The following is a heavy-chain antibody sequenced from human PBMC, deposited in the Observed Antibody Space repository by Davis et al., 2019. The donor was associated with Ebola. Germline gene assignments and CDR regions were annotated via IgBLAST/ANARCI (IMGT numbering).Heavy chain of an antibody. CDR1: GFTVSSYS. Sequence: GGSLRLSCAASGFTVSSYSMNWVRQAPGKGLEWVSSISSSSSYIYYADSVKGRFTISRDNAKNSLYLRLNSLRAEDTALYHCARVNAVTGYSRFDSWGQGTLVTVSS. D-gene: IGHD3-9*01. CDR2: ISSSSSYI. J-gene: IGHJ5*01. CDR3: ARVNAVTGYSRFDS. V-gene: IGHV3-21*04.